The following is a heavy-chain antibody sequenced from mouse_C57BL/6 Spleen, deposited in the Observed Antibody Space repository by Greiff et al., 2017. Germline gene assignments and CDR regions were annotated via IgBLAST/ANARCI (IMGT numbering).Heavy chain of an antibody. D-gene: IGHD1-1*01. CDR2: IYPGSGNT. V-gene: IGHV1-76*01. J-gene: IGHJ3*01. Sequence: QVQLKQSGAELVRPGASVKLSCKASGYTFTDYYINWVKQRPGQGLEWIARIYPGSGNTYYNEKFKGKATLTAEKSSSTAYMQLSSLTSEDSAVYFCARDYYGSEGFAYWGQGTLVTVSA. CDR1: GYTFTDYY. CDR3: ARDYYGSEGFAY.